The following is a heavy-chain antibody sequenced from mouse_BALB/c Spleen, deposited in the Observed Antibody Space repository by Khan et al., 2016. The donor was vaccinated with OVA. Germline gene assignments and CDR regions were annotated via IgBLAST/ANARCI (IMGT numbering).Heavy chain of an antibody. CDR1: GYTFTSYY. CDR3: TRSGWAAFGY. Sequence: QVQLKQSGAELVKPGASVELSCKASGYTFTSYYIYWVKQRPGQGLEWIGGIIPSNGDTNFNERFKSKATLTVDKSSSTAYMQLSSLTSEDSAVYYCTRSGWAAFGYWGQGTLVTVSA. D-gene: IGHD1-1*02. CDR2: IIPSNGDT. J-gene: IGHJ3*01. V-gene: IGHV1S81*02.